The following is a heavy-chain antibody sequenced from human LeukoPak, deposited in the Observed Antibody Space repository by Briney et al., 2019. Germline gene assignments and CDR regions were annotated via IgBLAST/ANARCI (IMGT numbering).Heavy chain of an antibody. CDR2: IYTSGST. J-gene: IGHJ4*02. CDR1: GGSISSYY. V-gene: IGHV4-4*07. D-gene: IGHD3-9*01. Sequence: SETLSLTCTVSGGSISSYYWSWIRQPAGKGLEWIGRIYTSGSTNYNPSLKSRVTMSVDTSKNQFSLKLSSVTAADTAVYYCASEGDILTGYLIDYWGQGTLVTVSS. CDR3: ASEGDILTGYLIDY.